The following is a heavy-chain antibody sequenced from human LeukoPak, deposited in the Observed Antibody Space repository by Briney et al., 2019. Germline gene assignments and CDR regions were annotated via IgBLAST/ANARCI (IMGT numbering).Heavy chain of an antibody. V-gene: IGHV4-39*01. CDR2: IYYSGST. J-gene: IGHJ6*02. Sequence: PSETLSLTCTASGGSISSSSYYWGWIRQPPGKGLEWIGSIYYSGSTYYNPSLKSRVTISVDTSKDQFSLKLSSVTAADTAVYYCARLSFSLWDVNGMDVWGQGTTVTVSS. D-gene: IGHD3-16*01. CDR3: ARLSFSLWDVNGMDV. CDR1: GGSISSSSYY.